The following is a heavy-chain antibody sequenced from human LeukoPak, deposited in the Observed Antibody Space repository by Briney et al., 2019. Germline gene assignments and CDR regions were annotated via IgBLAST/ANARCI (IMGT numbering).Heavy chain of an antibody. CDR2: INPNSGGT. CDR1: GYTFTGYY. D-gene: IGHD3-10*01. CDR3: ARVVGGNYYGSETDDY. J-gene: IGHJ4*02. Sequence: ASVKVSCKASGYTFTGYYLHWVRQAPGQGLEWMGWINPNSGGTKYAQKFQGRVTMTRDTFISTAYMELSRLRSDDTAVYYCARVVGGNYYGSETDDYWGQGTLVTVSS. V-gene: IGHV1-2*02.